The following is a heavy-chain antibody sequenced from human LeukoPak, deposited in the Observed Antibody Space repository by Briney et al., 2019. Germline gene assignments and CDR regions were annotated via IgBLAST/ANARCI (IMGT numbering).Heavy chain of an antibody. D-gene: IGHD6-13*01. CDR2: INWNGGST. V-gene: IGHV3-20*04. J-gene: IGHJ4*02. CDR1: GFAFSRYA. Sequence: GGSLRLSCAASGFAFSRYAMAWVRQAPGKGLEWVAGINWNGGSTGYADSVKGRFTISRDNAKNSLYLQMNSLRAEDTALYYCARGLAAAGTAYWGQGTLVTVSS. CDR3: ARGLAAAGTAY.